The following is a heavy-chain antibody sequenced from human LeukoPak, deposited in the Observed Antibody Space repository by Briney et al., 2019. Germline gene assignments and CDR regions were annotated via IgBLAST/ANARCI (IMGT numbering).Heavy chain of an antibody. D-gene: IGHD3-10*01. CDR1: GFTFSSSG. CDR3: ASILEHGWFGENY. V-gene: IGHV3-33*01. CDR2: IWYDGSNK. J-gene: IGHJ4*02. Sequence: GGSLRLSCVASGFTFSSSGMHWVRQAPGKGLEWVAVIWYDGSNKYYADSVKGRFTISRDNSKNTLYLQMNSLRAEDTAVYYCASILEHGWFGENYWGQGTLVTVSS.